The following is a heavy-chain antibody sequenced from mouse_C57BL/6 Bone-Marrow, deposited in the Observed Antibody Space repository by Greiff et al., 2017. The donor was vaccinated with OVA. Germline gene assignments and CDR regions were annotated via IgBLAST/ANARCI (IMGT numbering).Heavy chain of an antibody. CDR3: DYYGSSYPYWYFDV. Sequence: QVQLQQSGAELARPGASVKLSCKASGYTFTSYGISWVKQRTGQGLEWIGEIYPRSGNTYYNEKFKGKATLTADKSSSTAYMELRSLTSEDSAVYFCDYYGSSYPYWYFDVWGTGTTVTVSS. J-gene: IGHJ1*03. D-gene: IGHD1-1*01. CDR2: IYPRSGNT. V-gene: IGHV1-81*01. CDR1: GYTFTSYG.